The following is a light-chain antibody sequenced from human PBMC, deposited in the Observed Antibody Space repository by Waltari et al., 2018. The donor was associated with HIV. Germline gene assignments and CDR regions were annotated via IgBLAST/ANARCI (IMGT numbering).Light chain of an antibody. CDR2: DDR. J-gene: IGLJ3*02. Sequence: SYVLTQPPSVSVAPGQTARITCGGNNIGTKTMHWYQQRPGQAPVLVVSDDRDRPSDIPGRFAGSNAANTATLSISRVEAGDEADYYCQVWDYNSDRWVFGGGTKLTVL. CDR3: QVWDYNSDRWV. V-gene: IGLV3-21*02. CDR1: NIGTKT.